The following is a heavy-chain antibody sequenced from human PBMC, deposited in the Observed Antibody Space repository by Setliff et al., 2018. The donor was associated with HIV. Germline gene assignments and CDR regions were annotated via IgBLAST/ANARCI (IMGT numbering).Heavy chain of an antibody. Sequence: GGSLRLSCAESGLTISFNYMSWVRQTPGKGLEWVSVLYNGGLTYYADSVKGRFTISRDNSKKILYLQMNSLGPEDTALYYCHGVGYWGQGTPVTVSS. D-gene: IGHD1-26*01. CDR2: LYNGGLT. V-gene: IGHV3-66*02. CDR1: GLTISFNY. CDR3: HGVGY. J-gene: IGHJ4*02.